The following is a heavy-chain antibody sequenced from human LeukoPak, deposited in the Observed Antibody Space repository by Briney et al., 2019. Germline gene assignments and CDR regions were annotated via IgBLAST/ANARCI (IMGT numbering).Heavy chain of an antibody. Sequence: GGSLRLSCAASGFTFSSYGMSWVRQAPGKGLEWVSAISASGDATNYADSVKGRLTISRDSSKNMLYVQMNNLRAEDTAVYYCAKGLISSASYFSYFDYWGQGTLVTVSS. CDR2: ISASGDAT. D-gene: IGHD2/OR15-2a*01. CDR1: GFTFSSYG. CDR3: AKGLISSASYFSYFDY. V-gene: IGHV3-23*01. J-gene: IGHJ4*02.